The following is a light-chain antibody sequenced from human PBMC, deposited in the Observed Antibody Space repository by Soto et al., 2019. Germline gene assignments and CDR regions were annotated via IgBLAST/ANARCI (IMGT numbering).Light chain of an antibody. CDR3: QQGYSIPWT. CDR1: QSISTY. CDR2: AAS. Sequence: DIQMTQSPSSLSASVGDRVTITCRASQSISTYLNWYQHKLGKTPQLLIYAASILQSGVPPRFSGSGSGTDFTLTITSLQPEDFATYYCQQGYSIPWTFGQGTKVETK. V-gene: IGKV1-39*01. J-gene: IGKJ1*01.